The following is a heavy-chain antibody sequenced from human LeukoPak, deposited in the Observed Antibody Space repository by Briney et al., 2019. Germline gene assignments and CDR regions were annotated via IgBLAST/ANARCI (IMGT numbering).Heavy chain of an antibody. D-gene: IGHD1-26*01. Sequence: PGESLKISCKGSGYSFTTYWIGWVRQMPGKGLEWMGIIYPGDSDTRYSPSFQGQVTISADKSIRTAYLHWSSLKASDTAMYYCARLWESGEVGAFDIWGQGTMVTVSS. V-gene: IGHV5-51*01. J-gene: IGHJ3*02. CDR2: IYPGDSDT. CDR1: GYSFTTYW. CDR3: ARLWESGEVGAFDI.